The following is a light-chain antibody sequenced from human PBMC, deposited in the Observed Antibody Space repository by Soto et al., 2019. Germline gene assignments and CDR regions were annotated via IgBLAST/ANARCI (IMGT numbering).Light chain of an antibody. V-gene: IGKV3-20*01. CDR2: GAS. CDR3: QQYDDSET. J-gene: IGKJ1*01. CDR1: QSISSDY. Sequence: EIVLTQSPGTLSLSPGERATLSCRVSQSISSDYLAWYQQKPGQAPRLLIHGASTRAAGIPDRFSGSGSGTDFSLTISRLEPEDFAVYYCQQYDDSETFGQGTKVEIK.